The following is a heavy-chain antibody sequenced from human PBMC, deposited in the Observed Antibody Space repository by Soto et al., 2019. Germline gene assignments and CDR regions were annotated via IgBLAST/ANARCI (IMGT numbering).Heavy chain of an antibody. V-gene: IGHV3-48*03. Sequence: EVQLVESGGGLVQPGGSLRLSCAASGFTLSTYEMNWVRQVPGKGLEWVSYLSGSGTTMYYADSVKGRFTISRDDAQISLYLQMNGLRDEDTAVYYCARRFDAWCQGTLVTVSS. CDR2: LSGSGTTM. CDR1: GFTLSTYE. J-gene: IGHJ5*02. CDR3: ARRFDA.